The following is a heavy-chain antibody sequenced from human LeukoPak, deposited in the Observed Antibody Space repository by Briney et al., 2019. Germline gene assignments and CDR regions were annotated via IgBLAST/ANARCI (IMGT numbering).Heavy chain of an antibody. Sequence: ASMKVSCKASGYTFTSYGISWVRQAPGQGLEWMGWISAYNGNTNYAQKLQGRVTMTTDTSTSTAYMELRSLRSDDTAVYYCARVGAIAVVPAADGNWFDPWGQGTLVTVSS. D-gene: IGHD2-2*01. CDR3: ARVGAIAVVPAADGNWFDP. V-gene: IGHV1-18*01. J-gene: IGHJ5*02. CDR2: ISAYNGNT. CDR1: GYTFTSYG.